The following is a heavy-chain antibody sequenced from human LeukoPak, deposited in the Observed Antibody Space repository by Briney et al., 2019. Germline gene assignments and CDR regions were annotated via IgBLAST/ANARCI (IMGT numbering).Heavy chain of an antibody. D-gene: IGHD3-10*01. J-gene: IGHJ4*02. Sequence: PGGSLRLSCAASGFSFSHYNMNWVRQAPGKGLEWVSYITGSSSTIYYADSVKGRFTISRDNAKNSLYLQMNSLKAEDTAVYYCARDRGSGSYYTRPPDYWGQGTLVTVSS. CDR1: GFSFSHYN. CDR3: ARDRGSGSYYTRPPDY. CDR2: ITGSSSTI. V-gene: IGHV3-48*01.